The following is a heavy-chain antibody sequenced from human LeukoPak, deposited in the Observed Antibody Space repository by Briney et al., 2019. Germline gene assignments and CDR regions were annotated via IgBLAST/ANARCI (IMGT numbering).Heavy chain of an antibody. D-gene: IGHD1-26*01. V-gene: IGHV3-23*01. CDR1: GFTFSSYG. CDR3: AKVAEVGATGYYYYMDV. J-gene: IGHJ6*03. CDR2: ISGSGGST. Sequence: PGGSLRLSCAASGFTFSSYGMNWVRQAPGKGLEWVSAISGSGGSTYYADSVKGRFTISRDNSKNTLYLQMSSLRAEDTAVYYCAKVAEVGATGYYYYMDVWGKGTTVTISS.